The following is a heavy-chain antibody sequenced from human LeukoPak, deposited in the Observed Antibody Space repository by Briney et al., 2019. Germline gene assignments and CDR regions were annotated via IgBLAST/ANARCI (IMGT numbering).Heavy chain of an antibody. CDR2: ISDGGGST. D-gene: IGHD2-21*01. V-gene: IGHV3-23*01. J-gene: IGHJ6*03. CDR3: AKDYIGGAAAFYMDV. Sequence: PGGSLRLSCVASGITFSSYAVSWVRQAPGKGLEWVSAISDGGGSTYYADSVKGRFTISRDNSKNTLYLQMNSLRAEDTAVYYCAKDYIGGAAAFYMDVWGEGTTVTVSS. CDR1: GITFSSYA.